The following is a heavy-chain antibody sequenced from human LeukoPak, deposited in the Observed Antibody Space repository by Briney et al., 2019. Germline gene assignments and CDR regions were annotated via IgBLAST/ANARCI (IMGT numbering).Heavy chain of an antibody. Sequence: PGQSLRPSCAVSGFTLSSVWMRWVRQAPGDWLEWVASINQDGSQKYYVDSVKGRFTISRDNAKNSLYLQMNSLSVDDTAVYYCARDGTQYSSSSCFDFWGQGTLVTVSS. CDR3: ARDGTQYSSSSCFDF. CDR1: GFTLSSVW. D-gene: IGHD6-6*01. CDR2: INQDGSQK. V-gene: IGHV3-7*01. J-gene: IGHJ4*02.